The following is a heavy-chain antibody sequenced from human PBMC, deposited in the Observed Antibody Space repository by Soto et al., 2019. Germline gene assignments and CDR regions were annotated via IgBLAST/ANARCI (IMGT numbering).Heavy chain of an antibody. CDR1: GGSFSGYY. V-gene: IGHV4-34*01. CDR3: ASGLAAALYYFDY. CDR2: INHSGST. J-gene: IGHJ4*02. Sequence: SETLSLTCAVYGGSFSGYYCSCIRHPPGKGLEWIGEINHSGSTNYNPSLKSRVTISVDTSKNQFSLKLSSVTAADTAVYYCASGLAAALYYFDYWGQGTLVTVSS. D-gene: IGHD6-13*01.